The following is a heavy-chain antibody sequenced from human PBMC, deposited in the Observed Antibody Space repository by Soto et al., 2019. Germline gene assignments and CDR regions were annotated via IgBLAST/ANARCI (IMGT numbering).Heavy chain of an antibody. D-gene: IGHD2-15*01. J-gene: IGHJ6*02. Sequence: QVLLQESGPGLVKPSETLSLTCTVSGGSISSYYWSWIRQPPGKGLEGIGFIYYSGTTNYNPSLKSRVTISVDTSKNQFSLKVSSVTAADTAVYYCASLRYATATNFKGENGMDVWGQGTTVTVSS. CDR2: IYYSGTT. CDR3: ASLRYATATNFKGENGMDV. CDR1: GGSISSYY. V-gene: IGHV4-59*01.